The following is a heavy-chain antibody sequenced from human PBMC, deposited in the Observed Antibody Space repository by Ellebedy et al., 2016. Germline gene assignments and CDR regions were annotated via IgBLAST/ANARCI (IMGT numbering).Heavy chain of an antibody. J-gene: IGHJ5*02. Sequence: SETLSLTXTVSGGSVNTRTYYWGWIRQAPGKGLEWIGTIYTGESTFYNPSLKSRVTISIATSRNQFFLELKSVTAADTAVYYCANPSGAVGTWGQGTLVTVSS. CDR1: GGSVNTRTYY. V-gene: IGHV4-39*01. CDR2: IYTGEST. D-gene: IGHD6-19*01. CDR3: ANPSGAVGT.